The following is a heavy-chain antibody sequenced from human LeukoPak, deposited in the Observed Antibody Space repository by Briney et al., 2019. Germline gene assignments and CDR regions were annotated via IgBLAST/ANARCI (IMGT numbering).Heavy chain of an antibody. V-gene: IGHV1-69*04. CDR1: GDNFNRYV. D-gene: IGHD3-22*01. CDR2: IIPILDVA. Sequence: SVKVSCKANGDNFNRYVITWVRQAPGQGLEWMGRIIPILDVANFAQKFQGRVSITADKSTSTAYMELSSLRSEDTAVYYCARDRGYYYDSSGYWSDYWGQGTLVTVSS. J-gene: IGHJ4*02. CDR3: ARDRGYYYDSSGYWSDY.